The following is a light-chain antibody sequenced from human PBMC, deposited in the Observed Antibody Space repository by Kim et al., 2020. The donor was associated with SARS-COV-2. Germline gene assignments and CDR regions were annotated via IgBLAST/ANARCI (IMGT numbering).Light chain of an antibody. CDR1: QSVSSN. CDR2: GAS. Sequence: EIVMTQSPATLSVSPEERATLSCRASQSVSSNLAWYQQKPGQAPRLLIYGASTRATGIPARFSGSGSGTEFTLTISSLQSEDFAVYYCQQDNNWPPATFGQGTKVDIK. V-gene: IGKV3-15*01. J-gene: IGKJ1*01. CDR3: QQDNNWPPAT.